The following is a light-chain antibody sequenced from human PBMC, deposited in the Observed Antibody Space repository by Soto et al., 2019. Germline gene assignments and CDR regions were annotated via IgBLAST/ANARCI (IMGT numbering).Light chain of an antibody. CDR3: QSYDSSLSGVV. CDR2: ANT. CDR1: SSNFGAGYD. V-gene: IGLV1-40*01. Sequence: QSVLTQPPSVSGAPGQRVTISCTGSSSNFGAGYDVHWYQQIPGTAPKLLIYANTNRPSGVPDRFSGSKSGTSASLAITGLQAEDEADYYYQSYDSSLSGVVFGGGTKLTVL. J-gene: IGLJ2*01.